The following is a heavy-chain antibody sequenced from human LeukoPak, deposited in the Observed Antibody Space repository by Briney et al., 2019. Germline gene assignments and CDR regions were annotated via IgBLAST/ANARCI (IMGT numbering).Heavy chain of an antibody. V-gene: IGHV3-74*01. CDR2: INSDGSST. CDR1: GFTFSSYW. CDR3: ARESSVGAHKAFDY. Sequence: PGGSLRLSCAASGFTFSSYWMHWVRQAPGKGLVWVSRINSDGSSTSYADSVKGRFTISRDNAKNTLYLQMNSLRAEDTAVYYCARESSVGAHKAFDYWGQGTLATVSS. D-gene: IGHD1-26*01. J-gene: IGHJ4*02.